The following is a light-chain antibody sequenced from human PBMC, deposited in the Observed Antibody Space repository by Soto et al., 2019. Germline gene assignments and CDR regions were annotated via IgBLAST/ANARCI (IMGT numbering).Light chain of an antibody. Sequence: EIVLTQSPGTLSLSPGERATLSCRASQSVSSTYLAWYQQKPGQAPSLLIYGASRRATGIPDRFSGSGSGTXXTLIISRLEPEDFAVYYCQQYERSPTTFGGGTKVEIK. J-gene: IGKJ4*01. CDR3: QQYERSPTT. CDR2: GAS. CDR1: QSVSSTY. V-gene: IGKV3-20*01.